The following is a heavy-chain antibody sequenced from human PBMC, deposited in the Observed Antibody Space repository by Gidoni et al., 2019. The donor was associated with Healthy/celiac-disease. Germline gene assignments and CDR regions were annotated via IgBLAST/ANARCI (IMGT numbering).Heavy chain of an antibody. CDR3: ATDYYDSSGYYYAVDY. CDR1: GFTFRSYG. J-gene: IGHJ4*02. D-gene: IGHD3-22*01. Sequence: QVQLVESGGGVVQPGRSLRLSCAASGFTFRSYGMHWVRQAQGKGLEWVAVIAYDGSNKYYADSVKGRFTISRDNSKNTLYLQMNSLRAEDTAVYYCATDYYDSSGYYYAVDYWGQGTLVTVSS. CDR2: IAYDGSNK. V-gene: IGHV3-30*03.